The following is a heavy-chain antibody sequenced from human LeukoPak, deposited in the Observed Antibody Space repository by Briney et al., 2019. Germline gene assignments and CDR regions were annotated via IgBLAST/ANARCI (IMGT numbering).Heavy chain of an antibody. CDR2: IYTSGST. Sequence: PSETLSLTCTVSGDSISSYYWSWIRQPAGKGLEWIGRIYTSGSTNYNPSLKSRVTMSVDTSKNQFSLKLSSVTAADTAVYYCAREDSSWYITYAFDIWGQGTMVTVSS. CDR1: GDSISSYY. V-gene: IGHV4-4*07. J-gene: IGHJ3*02. CDR3: AREDSSWYITYAFDI. D-gene: IGHD6-13*01.